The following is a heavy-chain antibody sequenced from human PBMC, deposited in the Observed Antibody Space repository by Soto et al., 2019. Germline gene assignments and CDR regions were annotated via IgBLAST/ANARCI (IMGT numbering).Heavy chain of an antibody. V-gene: IGHV3-23*01. D-gene: IGHD5-18*01. CDR2: ISGSGGST. Sequence: HSSGASGFTFDNYAMHWVRQAPGKSKEWVSAISGSGGSTYYADSVKGRFTISRDNSKNTLYLQMNSLRDEDTAVYYRAKSCFLFGTAIHPATVMDLCGQGTTVTVSS. CDR3: AKSCFLFGTAIHPATVMDL. CDR1: GFTFDNYA. J-gene: IGHJ6*02.